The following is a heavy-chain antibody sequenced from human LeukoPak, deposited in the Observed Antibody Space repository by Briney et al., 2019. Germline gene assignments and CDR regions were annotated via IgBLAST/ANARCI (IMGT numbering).Heavy chain of an antibody. CDR1: GYSISSGYY. V-gene: IGHV4-38-2*02. Sequence: KASETLSLTCTVSGYSISSGYYWGWIRQPPGKGLEWIGSIYHSGSTYYNPSLKSRVTISVDTSKNQVSLKLSSVTAADTAVYYCARGLSHIRTVTAGNTDPFGIWGQGTMVTVSS. CDR2: IYHSGST. CDR3: ARGLSHIRTVTAGNTDPFGI. J-gene: IGHJ3*02. D-gene: IGHD4-17*01.